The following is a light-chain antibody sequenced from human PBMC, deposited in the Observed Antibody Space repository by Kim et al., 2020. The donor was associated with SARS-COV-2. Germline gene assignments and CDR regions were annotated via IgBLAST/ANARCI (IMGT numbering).Light chain of an antibody. J-gene: IGKJ1*01. CDR1: QSISTS. V-gene: IGKV1-5*01. CDR2: DAS. Sequence: GDRVAITCRAGQSISTSLAWYKQKPGQDPKLLIYDASSLERGVPSRFVGSGSGTEFTPTITSLQPDDFATYYCQQNYTYWRFGPGTKVE. CDR3: QQNYTYWR.